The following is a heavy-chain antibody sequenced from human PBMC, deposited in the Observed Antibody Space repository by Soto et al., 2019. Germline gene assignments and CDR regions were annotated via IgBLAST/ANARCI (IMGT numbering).Heavy chain of an antibody. CDR2: IYYSGST. V-gene: IGHV4-31*03. J-gene: IGHJ4*02. CDR3: ARAITTFYYFDY. CDR1: GGSISSGGYF. Sequence: PSETLSLTCTVSGGSISSGGYFWSWIRQHPGKGLEWIGYIYYSGSTSYNPSLKSRVIISVDTSKNQFSLNLRSVTAADTAVYYCARAITTFYYFDYWGQGTLVTVS. D-gene: IGHD1-1*01.